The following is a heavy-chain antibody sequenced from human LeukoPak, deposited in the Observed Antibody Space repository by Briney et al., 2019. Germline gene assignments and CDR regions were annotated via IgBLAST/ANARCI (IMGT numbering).Heavy chain of an antibody. CDR1: GFTVSRNY. CDR2: IYSGGST. V-gene: IGHV3-66*01. J-gene: IGHJ4*02. Sequence: GGSLRLSCAASGFTVSRNYMSWVRQAPGKGLEWVSVIYSGGSTYYADSVKGRFTISRDNSKNTLYLQMNSLRAEDTAVYYCARDRWLGSYYFDYWGQGTLVTVSS. D-gene: IGHD3-10*01. CDR3: ARDRWLGSYYFDY.